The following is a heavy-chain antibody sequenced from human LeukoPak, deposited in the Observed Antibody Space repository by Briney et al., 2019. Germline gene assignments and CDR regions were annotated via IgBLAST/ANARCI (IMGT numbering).Heavy chain of an antibody. Sequence: GASVKVSCKASEYTFTGYYIHWVRQAPGQGLEWIGWINTISGGTNYAQKFQGRVTMTRDTSISTAYMELGRLTSDDTAVYYCARGREVAGTVGYWGQGTLVTVSS. J-gene: IGHJ4*02. V-gene: IGHV1-2*02. CDR2: INTISGGT. CDR1: EYTFTGYY. D-gene: IGHD6-19*01. CDR3: ARGREVAGTVGY.